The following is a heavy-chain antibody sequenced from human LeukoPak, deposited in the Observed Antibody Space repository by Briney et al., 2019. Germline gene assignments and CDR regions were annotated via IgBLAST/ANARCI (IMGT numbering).Heavy chain of an antibody. CDR2: IYDT. D-gene: IGHD4-17*01. J-gene: IGHJ6*03. V-gene: IGHV5-51*01. CDR3: ARHRTDYGDHYYFYYMDV. Sequence: GESLKISCKGSGYSFTSSWIGWVRQMPGNGLEWMGIIYDTRYSPSFQGQVTISADKSISTAYLQWSSLKASDTAMYYCARHRTDYGDHYYFYYMDVWGKGTTVTVSS. CDR1: GYSFTSSW.